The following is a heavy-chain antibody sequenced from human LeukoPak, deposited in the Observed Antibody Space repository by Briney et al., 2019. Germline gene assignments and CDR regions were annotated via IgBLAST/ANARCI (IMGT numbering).Heavy chain of an antibody. J-gene: IGHJ4*02. CDR1: DFSISRGYY. D-gene: IGHD2-21*02. Sequence: SETLSLTCTVSDFSISRGYYWGWIRQPPGKGLECIGTIYHSGTTYYSPSLKTRVTISVDTSKNHFSLKLSSVTAADTAVYYCARTNCGGDCSTFDYWGQGTLVTVSS. V-gene: IGHV4-38-2*02. CDR2: IYHSGTT. CDR3: ARTNCGGDCSTFDY.